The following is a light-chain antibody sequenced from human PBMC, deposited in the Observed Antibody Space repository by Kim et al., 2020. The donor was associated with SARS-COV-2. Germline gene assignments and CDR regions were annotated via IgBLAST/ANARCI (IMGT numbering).Light chain of an antibody. CDR1: NLGEKY. J-gene: IGLJ1*01. CDR2: EDN. Sequence: SYELTQPPSVSVSPGQTVSITCSGDNLGEKYTCWYQQKPGQSPVLVIYEDNKRPSVIPERFSGSNSGNTATLTISGTQAMDEADYYCQAWDSSTRFVFGTGTKVTVL. CDR3: QAWDSSTRFV. V-gene: IGLV3-1*01.